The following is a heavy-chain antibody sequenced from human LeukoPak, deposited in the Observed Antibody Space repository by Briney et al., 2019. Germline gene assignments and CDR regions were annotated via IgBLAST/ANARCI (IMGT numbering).Heavy chain of an antibody. V-gene: IGHV3-11*05. J-gene: IGHJ5*02. CDR1: GFTFSDYY. Sequence: GGSLRLSCAASGFTFSDYYMSWIRQAPGKGLEWVSYISSSGSYTNYADSVKGRFTISRDNAKNSLYLQMNSLRAEDTAVYYCARDRTAFGSSGPNPWGQGTLVTVSS. CDR2: ISSSGSYT. CDR3: ARDRTAFGSSGPNP. D-gene: IGHD3-22*01.